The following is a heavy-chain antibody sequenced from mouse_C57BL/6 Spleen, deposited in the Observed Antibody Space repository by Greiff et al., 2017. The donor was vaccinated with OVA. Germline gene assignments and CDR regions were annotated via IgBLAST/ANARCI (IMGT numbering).Heavy chain of an antibody. CDR2: IDPETGGT. CDR1: GYTFTDYE. Sequence: QVQLQQSGAELVRPGASVTLSCKASGYTFTDYEMHWVKQTPVHGLEWIGAIDPETGGTAYNQKFKGKAILTADKSSSTAYMELRSLTSEDSAVYYCTRFYDGYGAMDYWGQGTSVTVSS. D-gene: IGHD2-3*01. V-gene: IGHV1-15*01. CDR3: TRFYDGYGAMDY. J-gene: IGHJ4*01.